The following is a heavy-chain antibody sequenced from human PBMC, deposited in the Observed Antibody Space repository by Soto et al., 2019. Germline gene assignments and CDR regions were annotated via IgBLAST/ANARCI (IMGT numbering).Heavy chain of an antibody. CDR2: INHSGST. D-gene: IGHD3-10*01. CDR1: GGSFSGYY. CDR3: ARGKEDKLLSFGELSLDY. J-gene: IGHJ4*02. Sequence: SETLSLTCAVYGGSFSGYYWSWIRQPPGKGLEWIGEINHSGSTNYNPSLKSRVTISVDTSKNQFSLKLSSVTAADTAVYYCARGKEDKLLSFGELSLDYWGQGTLVTVSS. V-gene: IGHV4-34*01.